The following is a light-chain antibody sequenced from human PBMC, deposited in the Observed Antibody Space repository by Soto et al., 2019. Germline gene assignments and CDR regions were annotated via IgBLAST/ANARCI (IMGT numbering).Light chain of an antibody. CDR2: EVS. Sequence: QSALTQPASVSGSPGQSITISCTGTSSDVGGYNYVSWYQQHPGKAPKLMIYEVSKRPSGVPDRFSGSKSGNTASLTVSGLQAADEADYYCCAYVSSNTLLFGGGTKVTVL. CDR1: SSDVGGYNY. V-gene: IGLV2-8*01. CDR3: CAYVSSNTLL. J-gene: IGLJ3*02.